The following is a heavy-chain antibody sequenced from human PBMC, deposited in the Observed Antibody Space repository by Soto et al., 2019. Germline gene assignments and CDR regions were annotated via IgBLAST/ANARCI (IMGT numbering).Heavy chain of an antibody. D-gene: IGHD1-26*01. CDR2: IIPIFGTA. CDR3: ARDLEVGGYYYFDS. CDR1: GRTFSSYA. J-gene: IGHJ4*02. V-gene: IGHV1-69*13. Sequence: SVKVSCKASGRTFSSYAISWLRQAPGQGLEWMGGIIPIFGTANYAQKFQSRDTITADESTSTAYMELSSLRSEDTAVYYCARDLEVGGYYYFDSWGQGTLVTVSS.